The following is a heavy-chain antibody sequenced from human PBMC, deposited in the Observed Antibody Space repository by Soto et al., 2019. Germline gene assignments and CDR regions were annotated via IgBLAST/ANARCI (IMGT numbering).Heavy chain of an antibody. J-gene: IGHJ4*02. D-gene: IGHD3-22*01. CDR2: IYYSGST. Sequence: SETLSLTCTVSGGSISSGDYYWSWIRQHPGKGLEWIGYIYYSGSTYYNPSLKSRVTISVDTSKNQFSLKLSSVTAADTAVYYCARGYYDSSGYYKDYWGQGTLVTVSS. V-gene: IGHV4-31*03. CDR1: GGSISSGDYY. CDR3: ARGYYDSSGYYKDY.